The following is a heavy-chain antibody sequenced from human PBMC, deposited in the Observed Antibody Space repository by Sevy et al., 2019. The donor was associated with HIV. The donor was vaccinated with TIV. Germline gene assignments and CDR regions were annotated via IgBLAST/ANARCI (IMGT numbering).Heavy chain of an antibody. V-gene: IGHV3-11*06. D-gene: IGHD3-22*01. CDR3: ARDGNSGYYFNYYYYGMDV. J-gene: IGHJ6*02. CDR1: GFSLNDYY. Sequence: GGSLRLSCAATGFSLNDYYMTWIRQAPGKGLEWVSYISGDSGHTNYAKSVKGRFTISRDNTKNFVYLQMDGLRAEDTATYYCARDGNSGYYFNYYYYGMDVWGQGTTVTVSS. CDR2: ISGDSGHT.